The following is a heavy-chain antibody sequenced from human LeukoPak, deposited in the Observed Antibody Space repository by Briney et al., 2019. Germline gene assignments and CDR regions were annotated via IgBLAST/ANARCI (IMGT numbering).Heavy chain of an antibody. CDR2: INHSGST. CDR3: ANLITVTSPKDV. V-gene: IGHV4-34*01. CDR1: GGSFSGYY. D-gene: IGHD4-11*01. Sequence: SETLSLTCAVYGGSFSGYYWSWIRQPPGKGLEWIGEINHSGSTNYNPSLKSRVTISVDTSKNQFSLKLSSVTAADTAVYYCANLITVTSPKDVWGKGTTVTVSS. J-gene: IGHJ6*04.